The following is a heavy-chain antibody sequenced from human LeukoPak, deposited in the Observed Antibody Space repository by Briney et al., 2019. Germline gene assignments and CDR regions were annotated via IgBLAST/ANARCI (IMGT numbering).Heavy chain of an antibody. D-gene: IGHD1-14*01. J-gene: IGHJ4*02. Sequence: GGSLRLSCAASGFSFSNYGMHWVRQAPGKGLEWVGFIRSKAYGGTTEYAASVKGRFTISRDDSKSIAYLQMNSLKTEDTAVYYCTREGDGNRVDWGQGTLVTVSS. CDR3: TREGDGNRVD. CDR2: IRSKAYGGTT. CDR1: GFSFSNYG. V-gene: IGHV3-49*04.